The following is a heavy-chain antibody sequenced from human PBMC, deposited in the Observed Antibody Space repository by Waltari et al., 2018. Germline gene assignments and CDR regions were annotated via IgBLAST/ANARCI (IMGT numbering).Heavy chain of an antibody. V-gene: IGHV4-34*01. CDR3: ARNTAKRFWRY. Sequence: QVQLQQWGAGLLKPSETLSLTCAVYGGSFSGYYWSWIRQPPGKGLEWIGEINHSGSTNYNPSLKSLVTISVDTSKNQFSLKLSSVTAADTAVYYCARNTAKRFWRYWGQGTLVTVSS. CDR1: GGSFSGYY. CDR2: INHSGST. D-gene: IGHD3-3*01. J-gene: IGHJ4*02.